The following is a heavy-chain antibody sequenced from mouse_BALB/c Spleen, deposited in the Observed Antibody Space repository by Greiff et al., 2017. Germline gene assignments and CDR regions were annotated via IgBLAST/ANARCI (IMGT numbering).Heavy chain of an antibody. Sequence: VQLQHSGAELVKPGASVKLSCTASGFNIKDTYMHWVKQRPEQGLEWIGRIDPANGNTKYDPKFQGKATITADTSSNTAYLQLSSLTSEDTAVYYCASLRYYAMDYWGQGTSVTVSS. V-gene: IGHV14-3*02. D-gene: IGHD1-1*01. CDR2: IDPANGNT. CDR1: GFNIKDTY. CDR3: ASLRYYAMDY. J-gene: IGHJ4*01.